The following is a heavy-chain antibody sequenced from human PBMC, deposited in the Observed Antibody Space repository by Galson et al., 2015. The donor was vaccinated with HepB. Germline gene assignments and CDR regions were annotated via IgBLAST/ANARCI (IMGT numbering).Heavy chain of an antibody. CDR2: IYYSGST. J-gene: IGHJ6*02. V-gene: IGHV4-39*01. CDR3: ARHPQSGPPGGGYYYYGMDV. D-gene: IGHD3-16*01. Sequence: SETLSLTCTVSGGSISSSSYYWGWIRQPPGKGLEWIGSIYYSGSTYYNPSLKSRVTISVDTSKNQFSLKLSSVTAADTAVYYCARHPQSGPPGGGYYYYGMDVWGQGTTVTVSS. CDR1: GGSISSSSYY.